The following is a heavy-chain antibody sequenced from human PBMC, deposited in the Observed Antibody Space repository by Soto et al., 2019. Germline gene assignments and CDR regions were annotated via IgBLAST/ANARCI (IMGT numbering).Heavy chain of an antibody. D-gene: IGHD3-10*01. CDR1: GGSISSYY. CDR3: ARQGFGPLHGLVDV. V-gene: IGHV4-59*08. CDR2: VHHSWGS. J-gene: IGHJ6*02. Sequence: QVQLQESGPGLVKPSETLSLSCTVSGGSISSYYWSWFRQSPGKRMEWIGYVHHSWGSSYNPSLQSRVAISLDPSESKFSLKVTSVTATDTAVYYCARQGFGPLHGLVDVWGQGTTVTVSS.